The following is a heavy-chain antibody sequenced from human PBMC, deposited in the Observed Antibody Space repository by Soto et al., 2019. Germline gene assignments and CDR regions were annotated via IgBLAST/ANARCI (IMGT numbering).Heavy chain of an antibody. CDR3: ARVYYYARSGFYRPYFAY. V-gene: IGHV4-61*01. D-gene: IGHD3-22*01. Sequence: PSETLSLTCTVSGGSVSSDSYCWSWIRHPPGKGLEGIGYICYSGGTDYNPSLKSRVTISLDTSKNQFSLKLSSVTAADTAVYYCARVYYYARSGFYRPYFAYWGQGTMVTVSS. CDR2: ICYSGGT. CDR1: GGSVSSDSYC. J-gene: IGHJ4*02.